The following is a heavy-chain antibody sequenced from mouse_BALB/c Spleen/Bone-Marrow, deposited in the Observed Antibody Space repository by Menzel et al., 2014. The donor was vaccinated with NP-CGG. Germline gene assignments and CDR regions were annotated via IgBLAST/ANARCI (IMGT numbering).Heavy chain of an antibody. Sequence: LQQSGSELVRPGASVKLSCKASGYTFTNYWMHWVKQRHGQGLEWIGNIYPGSGSTNYDEKFKSKGTLTVDTSSSTAYMHLSSLTSEDSAVYYCTSWDYWGQGTTLTVSS. CDR1: GYTFTNYW. J-gene: IGHJ2*01. V-gene: IGHV1S22*01. CDR3: TSWDY. CDR2: IYPGSGST.